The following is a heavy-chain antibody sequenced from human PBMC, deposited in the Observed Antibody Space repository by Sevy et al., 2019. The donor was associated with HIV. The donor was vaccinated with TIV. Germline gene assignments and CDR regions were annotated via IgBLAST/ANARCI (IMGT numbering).Heavy chain of an antibody. Sequence: KQSQTLSLTCAISGDSVSSNSGAWNWIRQSPSRGLEWLGRTYYVSKWDNDYATSLKSRITINEDESRNQFSLQLNDVTPADTAVYVCARGRRNYYGMDVWGQGTTVTVSS. V-gene: IGHV6-1*01. CDR3: ARGRRNYYGMDV. CDR1: GDSVSSNSGA. J-gene: IGHJ6*02. CDR2: TYYVSKWDN.